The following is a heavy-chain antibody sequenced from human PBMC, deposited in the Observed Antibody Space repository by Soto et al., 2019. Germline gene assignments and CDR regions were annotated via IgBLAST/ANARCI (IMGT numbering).Heavy chain of an antibody. CDR1: GFTFSSYG. D-gene: IGHD2-2*01. CDR3: ARLYCSSSRCYSVGAFDI. V-gene: IGHV3-33*01. CDR2: IWFDGSDK. Sequence: LRLSCAACGFTFSSYGMHWVRQAPGKGLEWVALIWFDGSDKYYVDSVKGRFTISRDNSKNTVHLQMNSLRVEDTAVYYCARLYCSSSRCYSVGAFDIRGQGTVVTVSS. J-gene: IGHJ3*02.